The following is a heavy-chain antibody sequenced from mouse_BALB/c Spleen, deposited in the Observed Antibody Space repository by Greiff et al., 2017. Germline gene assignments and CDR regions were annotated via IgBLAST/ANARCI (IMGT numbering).Heavy chain of an antibody. Sequence: EVKLMESGGGLVKPGGSLKLSCAASGFTFSDYYMYWVRQTPEKRLEWVATISDGGSYTYYPDSVKGRFTISRDNAKNNLYLQMSSLKSEDTAMYYCARGATVVEGYAMDDWGQGTSVTVSS. V-gene: IGHV5-4*02. CDR2: ISDGGSYT. CDR3: ARGATVVEGYAMDD. CDR1: GFTFSDYY. J-gene: IGHJ4*01. D-gene: IGHD1-1*01.